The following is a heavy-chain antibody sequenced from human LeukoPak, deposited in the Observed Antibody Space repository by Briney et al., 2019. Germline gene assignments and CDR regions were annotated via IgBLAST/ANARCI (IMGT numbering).Heavy chain of an antibody. CDR2: IWYDGSNK. CDR3: AKSGPDFGDLPSEYYFDF. Sequence: PGRSLRLSCAASGFSFSSYAMHWVRQAPGKGLEWVSAIWYDGSNKFYADSVKGRFTISRDSSKNTLFLQMNGLRAEDTAVYYCAKSGPDFGDLPSEYYFDFWGQGTLVTVSS. V-gene: IGHV3-33*06. CDR1: GFSFSSYA. D-gene: IGHD4-17*01. J-gene: IGHJ4*02.